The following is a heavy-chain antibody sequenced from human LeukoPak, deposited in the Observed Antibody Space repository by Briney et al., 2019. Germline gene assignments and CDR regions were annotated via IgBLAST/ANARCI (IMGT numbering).Heavy chain of an antibody. CDR3: VRERFNNDYEA. CDR2: ISSSSSYI. J-gene: IGHJ5*02. CDR1: GFTFRSHG. D-gene: IGHD3-22*01. Sequence: GGSLRLSCVASGFTFRSHGMNWVRQAPGKGLEWVSSISSSSSYIYYADSVKGRFTISRDNSRNTLDLQMNSLRVEDTAVYYCVRERFNNDYEAWGQGILVTVSS. V-gene: IGHV3-21*04.